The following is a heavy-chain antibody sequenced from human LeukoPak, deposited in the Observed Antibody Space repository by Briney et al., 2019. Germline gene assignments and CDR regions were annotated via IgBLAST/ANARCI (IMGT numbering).Heavy chain of an antibody. V-gene: IGHV3-33*01. CDR1: GFTFSYYA. CDR3: ASMTGELDY. D-gene: IGHD7-27*01. Sequence: PGGSLRLSCAASGFTFSYYAMHWVRQAPGKGLEWVAVIWYDGSNKDYADSVKGRFTISRDNSKNTLYLQMSSLRAEDTAVYYCASMTGELDYWGQGTLVTVSS. J-gene: IGHJ4*02. CDR2: IWYDGSNK.